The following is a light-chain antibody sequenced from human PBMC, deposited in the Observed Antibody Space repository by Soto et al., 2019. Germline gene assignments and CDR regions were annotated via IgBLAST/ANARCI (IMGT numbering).Light chain of an antibody. V-gene: IGLV4-69*01. J-gene: IGLJ3*02. CDR2: LNSDGSH. CDR1: SGHSCYA. Sequence: QPVLTQSPSASASLGASVKLTCTLSSGHSCYAIAWHQQQPEKGPRYLMKLNSDGSHSKGDGIPDRFSGSSSGAERYLTISSLQSEDEADYYCQTWGTGMGVFGGGTKLTVL. CDR3: QTWGTGMGV.